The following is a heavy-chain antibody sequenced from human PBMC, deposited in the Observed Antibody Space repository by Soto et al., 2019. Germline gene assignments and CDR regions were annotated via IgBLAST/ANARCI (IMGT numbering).Heavy chain of an antibody. CDR1: GYTFTSYG. CDR3: GREGDYYHSSGYPPLDY. V-gene: IGHV1-18*01. CDR2: ISAYNGNT. D-gene: IGHD3-22*01. Sequence: ASVKVSCKASGYTFTSYGISWVRQAPGQGLEWMGWISAYNGNTNYAQKFQGRLTMTTATSTSTAYMELRGLRSDDTAVYYCGREGDYYHSSGYPPLDYWG. J-gene: IGHJ4*01.